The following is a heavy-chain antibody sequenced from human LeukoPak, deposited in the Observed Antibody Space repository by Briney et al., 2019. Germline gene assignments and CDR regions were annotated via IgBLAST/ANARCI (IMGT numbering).Heavy chain of an antibody. CDR1: GYTXTSXY. CDR3: AXDPRGGYYYYFDY. D-gene: IGHD3-22*01. J-gene: IGHJ4*02. Sequence: ASVRVSFKASGYTXTSXYXHXVXXXXGQXXXXXGXINPSGGSTSYAQKFQGRVSMTRDTSSSTVYMELSSLRSEDTAIYYCAXDPRGGYYYYFDYWGQGTLVTVSS. CDR2: INPSGGST. V-gene: IGHV1-46*01.